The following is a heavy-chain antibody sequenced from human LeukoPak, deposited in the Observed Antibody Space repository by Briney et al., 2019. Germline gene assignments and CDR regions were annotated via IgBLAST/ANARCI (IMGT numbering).Heavy chain of an antibody. CDR3: ARDSGIAVAGFDP. J-gene: IGHJ5*02. Sequence: PGGSLRLSCAASGFTFSNYWMSWVRQAPGKGLEWVANINQDGSEKYYVDSVKGRFTISRDNAKNSLYLQMNSLRAEDTAVYYCARDSGIAVAGFDPWGQGTLVTVSS. CDR1: GFTFSNYW. V-gene: IGHV3-7*03. CDR2: INQDGSEK. D-gene: IGHD6-19*01.